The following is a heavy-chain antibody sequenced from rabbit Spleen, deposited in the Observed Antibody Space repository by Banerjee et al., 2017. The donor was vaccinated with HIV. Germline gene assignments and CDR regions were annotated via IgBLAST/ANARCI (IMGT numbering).Heavy chain of an antibody. CDR1: GFDFRSYG. D-gene: IGHD8-1*01. CDR3: ARDTGSSFSSYGMDL. J-gene: IGHJ6*01. V-gene: IGHV1S45*01. Sequence: QEQLVESGGGPVTPGGSLTLTCKASGFDFRSYGVSWVRQAPGKGLEWIACIAGGSSGSTYSATWAKGRFTISKTSSTTVTLQMTSLTVADTATYFCARDTGSSFSSYGMDLWGPGTLVTVS. CDR2: IAGGSSGST.